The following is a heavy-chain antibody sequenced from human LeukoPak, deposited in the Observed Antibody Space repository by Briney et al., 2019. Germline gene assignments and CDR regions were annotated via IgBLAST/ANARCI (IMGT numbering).Heavy chain of an antibody. V-gene: IGHV4-39*07. CDR3: ARWLGNWFDP. Sequence: SETLSLTCTVSGGSISSSSYYWGWIRQPPGKGLEWIGSIYYSGSTYYNPSLKSRVTISVDTSKNQFSLKLSSVTAADTAVYYCARWLGNWFDPWGQGTLVTVSS. J-gene: IGHJ5*02. CDR2: IYYSGST. CDR1: GGSISSSSYY. D-gene: IGHD6-19*01.